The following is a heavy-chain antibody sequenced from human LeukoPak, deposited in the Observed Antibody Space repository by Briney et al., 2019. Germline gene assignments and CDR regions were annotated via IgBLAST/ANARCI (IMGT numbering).Heavy chain of an antibody. CDR1: GFTVSTTY. D-gene: IGHD3-10*01. CDR3: AKGGPSSSYYAPWWFDS. V-gene: IGHV3-66*01. J-gene: IGHJ5*01. Sequence: GESLTLSCAASGFTVSTTYMSWIRQATGKGLEWVSFIYGSGATHYADSVKGRFTISGDTTKNTLDLQMDSLRVEDSAVHYCAKGGPSSSYYAPWWFDSWGQGTLVTVSS. CDR2: IYGSGAT.